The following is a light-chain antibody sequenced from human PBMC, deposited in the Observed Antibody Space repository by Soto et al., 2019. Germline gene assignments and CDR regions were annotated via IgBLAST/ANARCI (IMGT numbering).Light chain of an antibody. CDR1: SSDVGGYSH. CDR3: CSFAGSYTLYV. J-gene: IGLJ1*01. CDR2: DVS. Sequence: QSVLTQPRSVSGSPGQSVTISCTGTSSDVGGYSHVSWFQQHPGKAPKLMIYDVSKRPSGVPDRFSGSKSGNTASLTISGLQAEDEADYYCCSFAGSYTLYVFGTGTKLTVL. V-gene: IGLV2-11*01.